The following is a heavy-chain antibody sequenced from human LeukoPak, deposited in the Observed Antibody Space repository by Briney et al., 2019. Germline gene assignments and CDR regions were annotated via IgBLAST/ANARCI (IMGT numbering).Heavy chain of an antibody. CDR1: GGSISSYY. V-gene: IGHV4-59*08. Sequence: SETLSLTCTVSGGSISSYYWSWIRQPPGKGLEWIGYIYYSGSTNYNPSLKSRVTISVDTSKNQFSLKLSSVTAADTAVYYCARGADQQLALDFWGQGTQVTVSS. D-gene: IGHD6-13*01. CDR3: ARGADQQLALDF. J-gene: IGHJ4*02. CDR2: IYYSGST.